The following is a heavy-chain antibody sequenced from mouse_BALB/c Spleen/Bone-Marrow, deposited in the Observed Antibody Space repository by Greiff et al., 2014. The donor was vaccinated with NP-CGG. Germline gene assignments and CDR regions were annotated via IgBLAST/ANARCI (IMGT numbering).Heavy chain of an antibody. V-gene: IGHV1-82*01. CDR1: GYAFSSSW. D-gene: IGHD1-1*01. J-gene: IGHJ2*01. CDR2: IYPGDGDT. CDR3: ARDHGSSYGGVDY. Sequence: VKLVESGPELVKPGASVKISCKASGYAFSSSWMNWVKQRPGQGLEWIGRIYPGDGDTNYNGKFKGRATLTADKSSSTAYMQLSSLTSVDSAVYFCARDHGSSYGGVDYWGQGTTLTVSS.